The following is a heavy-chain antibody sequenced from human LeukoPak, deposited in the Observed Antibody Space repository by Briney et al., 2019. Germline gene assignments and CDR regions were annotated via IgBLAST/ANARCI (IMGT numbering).Heavy chain of an antibody. CDR3: AKVRGYCSSTSCYIFDY. CDR1: GFTFSSYA. Sequence: PGGSLRLSCAASGFTFSSYAMSWVRQAPGKGLEWVSAISGSGGSTYYADSVKGRFTISRDNSKNTLYLQMNSLRAEDTAVYYCAKVRGYCSSTSCYIFDYWGQGTLVTVSS. V-gene: IGHV3-23*01. J-gene: IGHJ4*02. CDR2: ISGSGGST. D-gene: IGHD2-2*02.